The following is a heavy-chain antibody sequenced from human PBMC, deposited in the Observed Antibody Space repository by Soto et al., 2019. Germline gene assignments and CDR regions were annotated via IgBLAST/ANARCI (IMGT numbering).Heavy chain of an antibody. V-gene: IGHV4-39*01. CDR3: ASQLELWARVDY. CDR2: IYYSGST. Sequence: PSETLSLTCTVSGGSISSSSYYWGWIRQPPGKGLEWIGSIYYSGSTYYNPSLKSRVTISVDTSKNQFSLKLSSVTAADTAVYYCASQLELWARVDYWGQGTLVTVSS. D-gene: IGHD1-7*01. CDR1: GGSISSSSYY. J-gene: IGHJ4*02.